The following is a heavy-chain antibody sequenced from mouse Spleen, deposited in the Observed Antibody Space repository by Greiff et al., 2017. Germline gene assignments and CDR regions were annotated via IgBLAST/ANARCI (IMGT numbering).Heavy chain of an antibody. CDR3: DRDSSTTAWYFDV. CDR1: GFSFTSYG. Sequence: VLLVESGPGLVAPSPTLSITCTVSGFSFTSYGVHWVRQTPGKGLEWLGVICAGGGTNYYSAPMSRLSISKDNSKSQVFLKMKSLQTEDTAMYDCDRDSSTTAWYFDVWGAGTTVTVSS. D-gene: IGHD1-2*01. CDR2: ICAGGGT. J-gene: IGHJ1*01. V-gene: IGHV2-9*02.